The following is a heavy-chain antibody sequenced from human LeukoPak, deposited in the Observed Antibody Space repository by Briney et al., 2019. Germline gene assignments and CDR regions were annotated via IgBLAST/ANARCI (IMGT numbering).Heavy chain of an antibody. CDR2: IYYSGST. J-gene: IGHJ6*02. D-gene: IGHD6-13*01. V-gene: IGHV4-61*01. CDR3: ARHRARNYSSREIGLDYYGMDV. Sequence: SETLSLTCSVSGGSVSSGSYYWSWIRQPPGKGLEWIGYIYYSGSTNYNPSLKSRVTISVDTSKNQFSLKLSSVTAADTAVYYCARHRARNYSSREIGLDYYGMDVWGQGTTVTVSS. CDR1: GGSVSSGSYY.